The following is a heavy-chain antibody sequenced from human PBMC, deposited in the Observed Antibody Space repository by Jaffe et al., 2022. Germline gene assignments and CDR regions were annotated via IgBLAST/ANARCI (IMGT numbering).Heavy chain of an antibody. CDR1: GGSISSYY. V-gene: IGHV4-59*01. Sequence: QVQLQESGPGLVKPSETLSLTCTVSGGSISSYYWSWIRQPPGKGLEWIGYIYYSGSTNYNPSLKSRVTISVDTSKNQFSLKLSSVTAADTAVYYCARAGIAAAGTFDYWGQGTLVTVSS. J-gene: IGHJ4*02. D-gene: IGHD6-13*01. CDR2: IYYSGST. CDR3: ARAGIAAAGTFDY.